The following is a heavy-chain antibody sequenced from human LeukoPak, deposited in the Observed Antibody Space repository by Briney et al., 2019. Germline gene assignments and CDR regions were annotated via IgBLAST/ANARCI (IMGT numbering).Heavy chain of an antibody. CDR3: AKDRFYGGNPGYNWFDP. J-gene: IGHJ5*02. Sequence: GGSLRLSCAASGFTFSDYYMSWIRQAPGKGLEWVAVISYDGSNKYYADSVKGRFTISRDNSKNTLYLQMNSLRAEDTAVYYCAKDRFYGGNPGYNWFDPWGQGTLVTVSS. CDR1: GFTFSDYY. CDR2: ISYDGSNK. V-gene: IGHV3-30*18. D-gene: IGHD4-23*01.